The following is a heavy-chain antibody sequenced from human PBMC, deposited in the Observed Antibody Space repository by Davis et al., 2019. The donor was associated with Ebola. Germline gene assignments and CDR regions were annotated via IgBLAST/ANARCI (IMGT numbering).Heavy chain of an antibody. J-gene: IGHJ6*04. D-gene: IGHD3-16*01. CDR1: GFSFSSYG. V-gene: IGHV3-30*03. CDR2: ISYDGSNK. CDR3: ARDASFGIGDV. Sequence: PGGSLRLSCAASGFSFSSYGIHWVRQAPGKGLEWVAVISYDGSNKKYADSVKGRFTLSRDNSRNTVSLQLNSLRPEDTAVYYCARDASFGIGDVWGKGTTVTVSS.